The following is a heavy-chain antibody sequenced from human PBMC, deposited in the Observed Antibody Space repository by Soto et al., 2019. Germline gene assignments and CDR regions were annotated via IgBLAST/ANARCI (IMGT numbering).Heavy chain of an antibody. CDR3: ARGIGRDYMEF. V-gene: IGHV4-34*01. J-gene: IGHJ6*03. D-gene: IGHD1-26*01. CDR2: INHSGST. CDR1: GGSFSGYY. Sequence: SETLSLTCAVYGGSFSGYYWSWIRQPPGKGLEWIGEINHSGSTNYNPSLKSRVTISVDTSKNQFSLKLSSVTAADTAVYYCARGIGRDYMEFWGKGTTVNVSS.